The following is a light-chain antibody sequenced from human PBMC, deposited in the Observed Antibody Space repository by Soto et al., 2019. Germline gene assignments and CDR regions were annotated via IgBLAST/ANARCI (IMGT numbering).Light chain of an antibody. CDR3: QPYKNGPLT. CDR2: YXS. J-gene: IGKJ4*01. V-gene: IGKV3-15*01. CDR1: QNIYTT. Sequence: DIFITRSPGTLSVSPGERAPLSWMAGQNIYTTFSWFQHKPGKTPTXFXSYXSTSATGFPTRLSGSRSAAEFTPTINSRQSEDFELYYCQPYKNGPLTFGGGTMVDI.